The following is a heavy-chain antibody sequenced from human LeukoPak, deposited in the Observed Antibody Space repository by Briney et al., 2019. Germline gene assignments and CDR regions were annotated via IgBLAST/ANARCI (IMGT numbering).Heavy chain of an antibody. D-gene: IGHD1-1*01. J-gene: IGHJ4*02. V-gene: IGHV3-74*01. Sequence: PGGSLRLSCAGSGITFSGFWMHWVRQAPGKGLVWVSRINSDGSSTNYADSVKGRFTISRDNAKNSLYLQMNTLRAEDTAVYYCAKGSGVQVWSSLDYWGQGTLVTVSS. CDR3: AKGSGVQVWSSLDY. CDR1: GITFSGFW. CDR2: INSDGSST.